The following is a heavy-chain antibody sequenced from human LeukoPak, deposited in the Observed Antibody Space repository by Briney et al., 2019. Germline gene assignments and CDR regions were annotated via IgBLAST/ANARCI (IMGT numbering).Heavy chain of an antibody. D-gene: IGHD3-10*01. CDR1: GCSFSSYA. CDR3: ARDSIYYGSGMNWFDP. V-gene: IGHV1-69*04. CDR2: IIPILGMA. Sequence: SVKVSCKASGCSFSSYAISWVRQAPGQGLEWMGRIIPILGMANYAQKFQGRGTITADKSTSTAYMELSSLRSEDTAVYYCARDSIYYGSGMNWFDPWGQGTLVTVSS. J-gene: IGHJ5*02.